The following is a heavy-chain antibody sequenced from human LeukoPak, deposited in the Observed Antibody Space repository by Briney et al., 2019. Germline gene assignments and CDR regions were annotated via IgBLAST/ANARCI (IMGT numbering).Heavy chain of an antibody. Sequence: ASVKVSCKASGYTFTSYGISWVRQAPGQGLEWMGWISAYNGNTNYAQKFQGRVTITTDESMSTAYMDLSSLTSEDTAVYYCARAATVVPWPVCCWGQGTLVTVSS. V-gene: IGHV1-18*01. J-gene: IGHJ4*02. D-gene: IGHD4-23*01. CDR1: GYTFTSYG. CDR3: ARAATVVPWPVCC. CDR2: ISAYNGNT.